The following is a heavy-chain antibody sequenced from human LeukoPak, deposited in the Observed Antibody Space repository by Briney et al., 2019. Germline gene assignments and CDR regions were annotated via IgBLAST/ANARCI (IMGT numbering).Heavy chain of an antibody. V-gene: IGHV4-34*01. CDR3: ASNLVTAIQSIDY. Sequence: SETLSLTCAVYGGSFSGYYWSWIRQPPGKGLEWIGEINHSGSTNYNPSLKSRVTISVDTSKNQFSLKLSSVTAADTAVYYCASNLVTAIQSIDYWGQGTLVTVSS. CDR2: INHSGST. CDR1: GGSFSGYY. J-gene: IGHJ4*02. D-gene: IGHD2-21*02.